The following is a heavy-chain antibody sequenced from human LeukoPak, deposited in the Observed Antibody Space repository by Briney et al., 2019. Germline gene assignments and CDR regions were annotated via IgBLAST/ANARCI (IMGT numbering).Heavy chain of an antibody. CDR1: GFTVSSNY. CDR2: IYRGGST. V-gene: IGHV3-53*01. CDR3: ARDFTGDYYYYGMDV. D-gene: IGHD1-14*01. J-gene: IGHJ6*02. Sequence: GGSLRLSCAASGFTVSSNYMSWVRLAPGKGLEWVSVIYRGGSTYYADSVKGRFTISRDNSKNTLYLQMNSLRAEDTAVYYCARDFTGDYYYYGMDVWGQGTTVTVSS.